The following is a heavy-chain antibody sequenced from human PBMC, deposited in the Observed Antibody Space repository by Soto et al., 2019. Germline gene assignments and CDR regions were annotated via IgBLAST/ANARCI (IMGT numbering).Heavy chain of an antibody. Sequence: QITLKESGPTLVKPTQTLTLTCTSSGFALSTSGVGVGWIRQPPGKALEWLALIYWDDDKRYSPSLKSRLTITKDTSKSQVVLTMTNMDPVDTATYYCAHRQGYGDYVSYFQHWGQGTLVTVSS. D-gene: IGHD4-17*01. J-gene: IGHJ1*01. CDR2: IYWDDDK. V-gene: IGHV2-5*02. CDR1: GFALSTSGVG. CDR3: AHRQGYGDYVSYFQH.